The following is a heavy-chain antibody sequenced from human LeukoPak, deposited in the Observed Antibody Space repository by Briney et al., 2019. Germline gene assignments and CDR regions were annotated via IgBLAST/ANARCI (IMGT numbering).Heavy chain of an antibody. V-gene: IGHV4-4*02. CDR1: GGSISSSNW. J-gene: IGHJ3*02. CDR3: ARDSSGDWLGSHNNDAFDI. D-gene: IGHD3/OR15-3a*01. Sequence: SGTLSLTCAVSGGSISSSNWWSWVRQPPGKGLEWIGEIYHSGSTNYNPSLKSRVTISVDKSKNQFSLKLSSVTAADTAVYYCARDSSGDWLGSHNNDAFDIWGQGTMVTVSS. CDR2: IYHSGST.